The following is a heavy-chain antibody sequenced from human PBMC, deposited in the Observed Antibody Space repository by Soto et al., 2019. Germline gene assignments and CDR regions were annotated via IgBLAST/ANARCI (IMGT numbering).Heavy chain of an antibody. D-gene: IGHD2-15*01. J-gene: IGHJ5*02. CDR2: IYYSGST. V-gene: IGHV4-59*01. CDR3: ARERGCSGGSCSLKWFDP. Sequence: SETLSLTCTVSGGSISSYYWSWIRQPPGKGLEWIGYIYYSGSTNYNPSLKSRVTISVDTSKNQFSVKLSSVTAADTAVYYCARERGCSGGSCSLKWFDPRGQGTLGT. CDR1: GGSISSYY.